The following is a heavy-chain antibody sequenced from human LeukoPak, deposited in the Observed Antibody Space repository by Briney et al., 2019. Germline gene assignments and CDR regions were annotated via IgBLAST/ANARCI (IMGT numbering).Heavy chain of an antibody. V-gene: IGHV3-48*02. CDR3: ARGSSSGFDY. CDR2: ITSSSSTI. D-gene: IGHD6-19*01. CDR1: GFTFSSYS. J-gene: IGHJ4*02. Sequence: GGPLRLSCAASGFTFSSYSMNWVRQAPGKGLEWVSYITSSSSTIYYADSVKGRFTISRDNAKNSLYLQMNSLRDEDTAVYYCARGSSSGFDYWGQGTLVTVSS.